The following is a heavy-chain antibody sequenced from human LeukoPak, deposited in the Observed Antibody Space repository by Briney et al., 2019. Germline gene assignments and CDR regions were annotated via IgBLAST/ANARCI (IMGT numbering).Heavy chain of an antibody. CDR2: IYHSGST. D-gene: IGHD3-22*01. V-gene: IGHV4-38-2*02. J-gene: IGHJ4*02. Sequence: SETLSLTCTVSGYSISSGYYWGWIRQPPGKGLEWIGSIYHSGSTYYNPSLKSRVTISVDTSKNQFSLKLSSVTAADTAVYYCARARGGYYYDSSGYIDYWGQGTLVTVSS. CDR1: GYSISSGYY. CDR3: ARARGGYYYDSSGYIDY.